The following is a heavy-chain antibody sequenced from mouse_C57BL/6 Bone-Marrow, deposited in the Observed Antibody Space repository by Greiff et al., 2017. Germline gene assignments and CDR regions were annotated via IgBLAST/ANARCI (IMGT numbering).Heavy chain of an antibody. V-gene: IGHV5-6*01. D-gene: IGHD2-3*01. CDR1: GFTFSSYG. J-gene: IGHJ3*01. Sequence: EVMLVESGGDLVKPGGSLKLSCAASGFTFSSYGMSWVRQTPDKRLEWVATISSGGSYTYYPDSVKGRVTISSYNDKNTLYLQMSSLKSEDTARYYCARMMVAWFAYWGQGTLVTVSA. CDR2: ISSGGSYT. CDR3: ARMMVAWFAY.